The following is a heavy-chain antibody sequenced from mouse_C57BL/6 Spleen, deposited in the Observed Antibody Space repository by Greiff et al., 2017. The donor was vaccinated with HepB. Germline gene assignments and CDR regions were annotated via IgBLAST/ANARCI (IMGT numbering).Heavy chain of an antibody. CDR3: TREDSSEGFAY. Sequence: VQLKESGEGLVKPGGSLKLSCAASGFTFSSYAMSWVRQTPEKRLEWVAYISSGGDYIYYADTVKGRFTISRDNARNTLYLQMSSLKSEDTAMYYCTREDSSEGFAYWGQGTLVTVSA. CDR2: ISSGGDYI. V-gene: IGHV5-9-1*02. CDR1: GFTFSSYA. J-gene: IGHJ3*01. D-gene: IGHD3-2*02.